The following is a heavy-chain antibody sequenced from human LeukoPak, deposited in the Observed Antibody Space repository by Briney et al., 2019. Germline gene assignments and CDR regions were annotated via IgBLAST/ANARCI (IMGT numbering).Heavy chain of an antibody. J-gene: IGHJ4*02. CDR3: GSDLRSGVINGY. V-gene: IGHV1-18*01. D-gene: IGHD3-10*01. CDR1: GYTFTSYG. CDR2: ISAYNGNT. Sequence: ASVSVSCKASGYTFTSYGIGWVRQAPGKGLEWMGWISAYNGNTNYAHTLQGRLTMTTDTTTSTAYMELRSLRSDDAAVYYCGSDLRSGVINGYWGQGTLVTVSS.